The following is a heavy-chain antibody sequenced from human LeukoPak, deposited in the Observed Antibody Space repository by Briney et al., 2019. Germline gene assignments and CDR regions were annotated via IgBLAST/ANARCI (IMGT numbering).Heavy chain of an antibody. Sequence: SQTPSLTCTVSGGSISSGGYYWSWIRQHPGKGLEWIGYIYYSGSTYYNPSLKSRVTISVDTSKNQFSLKLSSVTAADTAVYYCARDRVGYCSGGSCYLEFDPWGQGTLVTVSS. V-gene: IGHV4-31*03. J-gene: IGHJ5*02. CDR3: ARDRVGYCSGGSCYLEFDP. CDR2: IYYSGST. CDR1: GGSISSGGYY. D-gene: IGHD2-15*01.